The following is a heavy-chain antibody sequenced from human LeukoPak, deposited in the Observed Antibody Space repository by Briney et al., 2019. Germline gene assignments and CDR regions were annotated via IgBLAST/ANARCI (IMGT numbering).Heavy chain of an antibody. V-gene: IGHV4-59*08. CDR2: IYYSGST. J-gene: IGHJ6*02. Sequence: PSETLSLTCTVSGGSISSYYWNWIRQPPGKGLEWIGYIYYSGSTNYNPSLKSRVTISVDTSKNQFSLRLSSVTAADTAVYYCARHQLGVYYYYGMDVWGQGTTVTVSS. D-gene: IGHD3-16*01. CDR1: GGSISSYY. CDR3: ARHQLGVYYYYGMDV.